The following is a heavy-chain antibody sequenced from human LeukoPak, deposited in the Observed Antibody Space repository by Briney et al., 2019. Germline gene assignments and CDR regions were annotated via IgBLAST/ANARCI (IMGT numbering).Heavy chain of an antibody. CDR2: ISGSGGST. CDR3: AKVRRQWLVHY. Sequence: GGSLRLSCAASGFTFSSYAMSWVRQAPGKGLEWVSAISGSGGSTYYADSVEGRFTISRDNSKNTLYLQMNSLRAEDTAVYYCAKVRRQWLVHYWGQGTLVTVSS. D-gene: IGHD6-19*01. J-gene: IGHJ4*02. CDR1: GFTFSSYA. V-gene: IGHV3-23*01.